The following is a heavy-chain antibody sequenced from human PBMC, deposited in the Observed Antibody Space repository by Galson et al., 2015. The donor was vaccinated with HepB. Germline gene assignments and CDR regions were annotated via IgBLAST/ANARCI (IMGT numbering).Heavy chain of an antibody. CDR3: ARDLPAAALGQAYFDY. CDR1: GFTFSDYY. V-gene: IGHV3-11*01. CDR2: ISSSGSTI. J-gene: IGHJ4*02. Sequence: SLRLSCAASGFTFSDYYMSWIRQAPGKGLEWVSYISSSGSTIYYADSVKGRFTISRDNAKNSLYLQMNSLRAEDTAVYYCARDLPAAALGQAYFDYWGQGTLVTVSS. D-gene: IGHD6-13*01.